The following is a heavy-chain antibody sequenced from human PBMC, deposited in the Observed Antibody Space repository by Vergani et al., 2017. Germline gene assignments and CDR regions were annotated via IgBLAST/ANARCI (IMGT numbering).Heavy chain of an antibody. CDR2: IWYDGSNK. V-gene: IGHV3-33*01. CDR3: ARGARKVDY. J-gene: IGHJ4*02. CDR1: GFTFSSYG. Sequence: QVQLVESGGGVVQPGRSLRLSCAASGFTFSSYGMHWVRQAPGKGPEWVAVIWYDGSNKYYADSVKGRFTISRDNSKNTLYLQMNSLRAEDTAVYYCARGARKVDYWGQGTLVTVSS.